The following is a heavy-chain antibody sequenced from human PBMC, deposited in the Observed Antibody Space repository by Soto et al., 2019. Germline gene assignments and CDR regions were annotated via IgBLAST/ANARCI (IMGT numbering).Heavy chain of an antibody. D-gene: IGHD5-12*01. CDR3: ARGVYSGYDTRWFDP. J-gene: IGHJ5*02. CDR2: IDYSGST. V-gene: IGHV4-38-2*02. CDR1: GYLISSGYY. Sequence: SETLSLTCSVSGYLISSGYYWGWVRQTPGKGLEWLGSIDYSGSTNYNPSLKSRVTISVDTSKNQFSLKLSSVTAADTAVYYCARGVYSGYDTRWFDPWGQGTLVTVSS.